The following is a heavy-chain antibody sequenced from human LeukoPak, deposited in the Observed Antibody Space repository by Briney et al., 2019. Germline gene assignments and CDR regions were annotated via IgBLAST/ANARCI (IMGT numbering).Heavy chain of an antibody. J-gene: IGHJ4*02. CDR3: ARRPGIAAAGYDY. Sequence: GGSLRLSCAASGFTVSSNYMSWVRQAPGKGREWVSVIYSGGSTYYADSVKGRFTISRDNSKNTLYLQMNSLRAEDTAVYYCARRPGIAAAGYDYWGQGTLVTVSS. V-gene: IGHV3-53*01. CDR1: GFTVSSNY. CDR2: IYSGGST. D-gene: IGHD6-13*01.